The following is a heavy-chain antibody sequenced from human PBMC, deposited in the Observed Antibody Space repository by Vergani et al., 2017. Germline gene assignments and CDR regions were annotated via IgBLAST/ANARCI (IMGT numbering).Heavy chain of an antibody. D-gene: IGHD3-10*02. CDR2: IPYDGSNK. J-gene: IGHJ2*01. CDR3: ARYLFIGKGYFDL. V-gene: IGHV3-30-3*01. Sequence: QVQLVESGGGVVQPGRSLRLSCAASGFTFSSYAMHWVRQAPGKGLEWVAVIPYDGSNKYYADSVKGRFTISRDNSKNTLYLQMNSLRAEDTAVYYCARYLFIGKGYFDLWGRGTLVTVSS. CDR1: GFTFSSYA.